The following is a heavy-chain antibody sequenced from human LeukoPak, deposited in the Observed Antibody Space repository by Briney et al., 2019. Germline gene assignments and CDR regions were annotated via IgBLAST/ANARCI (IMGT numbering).Heavy chain of an antibody. Sequence: PGGSLRLSCSASGTAFRTYAVHWVRQPPGKGLYYVSAISINGGSTYYADSVRGRFTISRDNSKNTLYLQMSSLRPDDTAVYYCVRTYDENPLGWFDPWGHGTLVTVSS. CDR3: VRTYDENPLGWFDP. V-gene: IGHV3-64D*06. CDR1: GTAFRTYA. CDR2: ISINGGST. J-gene: IGHJ5*02. D-gene: IGHD5-12*01.